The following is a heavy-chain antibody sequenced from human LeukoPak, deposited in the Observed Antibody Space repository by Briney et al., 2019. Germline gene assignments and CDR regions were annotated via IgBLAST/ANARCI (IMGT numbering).Heavy chain of an antibody. D-gene: IGHD3-10*01. CDR1: GFTFSNYW. CDR3: IRSRSGSYGYFDY. CDR2: IKQDVSEK. Sequence: GGSLRLSCAASGFTFSNYWMSWVRQAPGKGLEWVANIKQDVSEKYYVDSVKGRFTLSRDNAKNSLYLQMDSLRAEDTAVYYCIRSRSGSYGYFDYWGQGTLVTVSS. J-gene: IGHJ4*02. V-gene: IGHV3-7*01.